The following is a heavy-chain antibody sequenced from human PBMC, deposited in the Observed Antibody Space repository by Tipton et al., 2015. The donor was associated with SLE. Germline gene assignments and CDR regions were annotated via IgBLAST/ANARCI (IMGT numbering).Heavy chain of an antibody. V-gene: IGHV4-34*01. CDR1: GGSFSGYY. D-gene: IGHD2-15*01. CDR3: ARVPVARHYFDY. J-gene: IGHJ4*02. Sequence: TLSLTCAVYGGSFSGYYWSWIRQPPGKGLEWIGEINHSGSTNYNPSLKSRVTISVDTSKNQFSLKLSSVTAADTAVYYCARVPVARHYFDYWGQGTLVPVSS. CDR2: INHSGST.